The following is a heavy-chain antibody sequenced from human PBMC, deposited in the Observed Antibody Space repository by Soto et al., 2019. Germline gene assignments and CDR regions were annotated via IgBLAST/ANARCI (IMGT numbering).Heavy chain of an antibody. CDR1: GGYISSYY. CDR3: ARADGSGSYHYYMDV. CDR2: IYYSGST. D-gene: IGHD3-10*01. Sequence: PSATLSLTCTVSGGYISSYYWSWIRQPPGKGLEWIGYIYYSGSTNYNPSLKSRVTISVDTSKNQFSLRLSSVTAADTAVYYCARADGSGSYHYYMDVWGKGTTVTVSS. J-gene: IGHJ6*03. V-gene: IGHV4-59*01.